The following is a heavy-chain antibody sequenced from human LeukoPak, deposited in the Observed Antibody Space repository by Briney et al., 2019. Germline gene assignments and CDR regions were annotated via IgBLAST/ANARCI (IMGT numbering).Heavy chain of an antibody. D-gene: IGHD4-17*01. CDR3: ARESYGADDAFDI. CDR2: INSDGSST. V-gene: IGHV3-74*01. Sequence: GGSLRLSCAASGFTFSSYWMHWVRHAPGKGLVGVSRINSDGSSTIYADSVKGRFTISRDNAKNTLYLQMNSLRAEDTAVYYCARESYGADDAFDIWGQGTMVTVSS. J-gene: IGHJ3*02. CDR1: GFTFSSYW.